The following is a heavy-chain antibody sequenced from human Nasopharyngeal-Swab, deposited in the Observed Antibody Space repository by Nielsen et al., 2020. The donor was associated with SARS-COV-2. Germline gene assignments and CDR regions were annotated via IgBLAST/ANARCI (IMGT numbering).Heavy chain of an antibody. J-gene: IGHJ4*02. CDR3: AKPLYGDSPFDY. D-gene: IGHD4-17*01. CDR2: ISGSGGST. V-gene: IGHV3-23*01. Sequence: WIRQPPGKGLEWVSAISGSGGSTYYADSVKGRFTISRDNSKNTLYLQMNGLRAEDTAVYYCAKPLYGDSPFDYWGQGTLVTVSS.